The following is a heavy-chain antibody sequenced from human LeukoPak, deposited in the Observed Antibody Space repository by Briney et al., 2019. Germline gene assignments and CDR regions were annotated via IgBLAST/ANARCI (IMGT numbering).Heavy chain of an antibody. Sequence: GESLKISCKGSGYSFTSYWIAWVRQMPGKGLEWMGIIYPGDPDTRYSPSFQGQVTMSADKSISNAYLQWSSLKASDTAMYYCARVQVGSGSFDYWGQGTLVTVSS. CDR3: ARVQVGSGSFDY. CDR2: IYPGDPDT. CDR1: GYSFTSYW. V-gene: IGHV5-51*01. J-gene: IGHJ4*02. D-gene: IGHD3-10*01.